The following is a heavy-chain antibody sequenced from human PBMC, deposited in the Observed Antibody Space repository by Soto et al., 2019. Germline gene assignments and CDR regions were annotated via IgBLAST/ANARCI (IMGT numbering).Heavy chain of an antibody. D-gene: IGHD6-19*01. V-gene: IGHV3-30-3*01. CDR2: ISYDGSSK. Sequence: GGSLRLSCAASGFTFSSYAMHWVRQAPGKGLEWVAIISYDGSSKYYADAVKGRFTLSRDNSRNTLSLQMNSLRAEDTAVYYCAGEYNSGWYNGMDVWGQGTTVTVSS. CDR1: GFTFSSYA. CDR3: AGEYNSGWYNGMDV. J-gene: IGHJ6*02.